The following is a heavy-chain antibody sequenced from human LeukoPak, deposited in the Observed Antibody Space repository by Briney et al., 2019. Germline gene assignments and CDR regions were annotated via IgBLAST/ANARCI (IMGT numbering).Heavy chain of an antibody. Sequence: GGSLRLSCAASGFTFSSYSMNWVRQAPGKGLEWVSSISSSSSYIYYADSVKGRFTISRDNAKNSLYPQMNSLRAEDTAVYYCARAGPYCSSTSCYHFDYWGQGTLVTVSS. J-gene: IGHJ4*02. V-gene: IGHV3-21*01. D-gene: IGHD2-2*01. CDR1: GFTFSSYS. CDR2: ISSSSSYI. CDR3: ARAGPYCSSTSCYHFDY.